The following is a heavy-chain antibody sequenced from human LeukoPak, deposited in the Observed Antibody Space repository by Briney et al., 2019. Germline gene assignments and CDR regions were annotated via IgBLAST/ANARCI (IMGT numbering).Heavy chain of an antibody. CDR3: ARGSGSYYYSWFDP. CDR2: INHSGST. J-gene: IGHJ5*02. Sequence: SETLSLTCAVYGGSFSGYYWSWIRRPPGKGLEWIGEINHSGSTNYNPSLKSRVTISVDTSKNQFSLKLSSVTAADTAVYYCARGSGSYYYSWFDPWGQGTLVTVSS. V-gene: IGHV4-34*01. CDR1: GGSFSGYY. D-gene: IGHD3-10*01.